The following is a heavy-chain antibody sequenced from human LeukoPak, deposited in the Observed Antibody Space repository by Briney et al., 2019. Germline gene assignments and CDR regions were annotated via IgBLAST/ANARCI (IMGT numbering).Heavy chain of an antibody. CDR2: ITGNGDTT. Sequence: GGSLRLSCAASGFTFIRYPMNLVRQAPEKGLEWVSLITGNGDTTHYADSVKGRFTISRDNSKNTLYLQMNSLRDEDAAVYYCAVDYDSSGSYFDYWGQGTLVTVSS. J-gene: IGHJ4*02. CDR1: GFTFIRYP. V-gene: IGHV3-23*01. CDR3: AVDYDSSGSYFDY. D-gene: IGHD3-22*01.